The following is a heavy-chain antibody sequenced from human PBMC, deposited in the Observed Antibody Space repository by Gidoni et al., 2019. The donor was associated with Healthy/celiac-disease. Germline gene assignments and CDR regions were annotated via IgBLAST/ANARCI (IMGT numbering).Heavy chain of an antibody. CDR2: ISYDGSNK. CDR1: GFTFSSYA. V-gene: IGHV3-30-3*01. CDR3: ARDQGSNWFDP. Sequence: QVQLVESGGGVVQPGRSLRLSCAASGFTFSSYAMHWVRQAPGKGLGWVAVISYDGSNKYYADSVKGRFTISRDNSKNTLYLQMNSLRAEDTAVYYCARDQGSNWFDPWGQGTLVTVSS. J-gene: IGHJ5*02. D-gene: IGHD2-15*01.